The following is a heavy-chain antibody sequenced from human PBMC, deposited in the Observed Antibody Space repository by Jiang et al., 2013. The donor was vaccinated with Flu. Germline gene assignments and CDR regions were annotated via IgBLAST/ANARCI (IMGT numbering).Heavy chain of an antibody. CDR1: GGTFSSYA. CDR3: ARDKGDIVVVPAAYGMDV. Sequence: SGAEVKKPGSSVKVSCKASGGTFSSYAISWVRQAPGQGLEWMGGIIPIFGTANYAQKFQGRVTITADESTSTAYMELSSLRSEDTAVYYCARDKGDIVVVPAAYGMDVWGQGTTVTVSS. J-gene: IGHJ6*02. CDR2: IIPIFGTA. D-gene: IGHD2-2*01. V-gene: IGHV1-69*01.